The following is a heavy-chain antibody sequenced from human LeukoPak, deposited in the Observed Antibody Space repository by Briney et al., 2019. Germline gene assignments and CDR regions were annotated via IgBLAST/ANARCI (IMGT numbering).Heavy chain of an antibody. CDR1: GFTFDDYG. CDR3: ARDADYYFDQ. J-gene: IGHJ4*02. V-gene: IGHV3-20*04. Sequence: GGSLRLSCAASGFTFDDYGMSWVRQAPGKGLEWVSSIYWNGSSTVYADSVKGRFTISRDDAKNSLYLQMNSLRAEDTALYYCARDADYYFDQWGQGTLVTVSS. CDR2: IYWNGSST.